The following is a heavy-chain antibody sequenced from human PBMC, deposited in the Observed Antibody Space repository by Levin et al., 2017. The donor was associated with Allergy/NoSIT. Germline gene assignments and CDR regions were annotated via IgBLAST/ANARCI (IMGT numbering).Heavy chain of an antibody. J-gene: IGHJ4*02. D-gene: IGHD6-19*01. CDR1: GFTFGSYG. CDR2: IWYDGSNK. V-gene: IGHV3-33*01. Sequence: GESLKISCAASGFTFGSYGMHWVRQAPGKGLEWVAVIWYDGSNKNYADSVKGRYIISRDNSKNTLYLQMNSLRAEDTAVYYCARDLTVAGFDYWGQGTLVTVSS. CDR3: ARDLTVAGFDY.